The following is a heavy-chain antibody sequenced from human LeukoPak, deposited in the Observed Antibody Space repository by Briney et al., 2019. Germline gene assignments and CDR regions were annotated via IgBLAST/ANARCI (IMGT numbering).Heavy chain of an antibody. J-gene: IGHJ2*01. CDR3: ASLTPRVDYDILTGYFDL. CDR2: IKRDGSEK. V-gene: IGHV3-7*01. Sequence: PGGSLRLSCVASGFTFSRHWMSWVRQAPGKGLEWVANIKRDGSEKNYVDSVKGRFTISRDNAKNSLYLQMNSLRAEDTAVYYCASLTPRVDYDILTGYFDLWGRGTLVTVSS. CDR1: GFTFSRHW. D-gene: IGHD3-9*01.